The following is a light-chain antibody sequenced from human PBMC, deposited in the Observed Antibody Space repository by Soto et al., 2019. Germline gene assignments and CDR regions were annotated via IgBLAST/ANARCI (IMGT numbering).Light chain of an antibody. V-gene: IGKV1-33*01. CDR2: DAS. Sequence: DVQMTQSPSSLSASVGDRVIITCKANQSIANFLNWFQHKPGEAPKLLISDASHLELGVPSRFSGSRSETDFVLEISNLQSEDVVTYFCQQYEDLALTFGGGTNVDI. CDR3: QQYEDLALT. CDR1: QSIANF. J-gene: IGKJ4*01.